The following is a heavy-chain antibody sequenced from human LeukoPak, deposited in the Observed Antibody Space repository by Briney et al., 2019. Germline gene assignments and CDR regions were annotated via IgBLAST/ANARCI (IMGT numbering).Heavy chain of an antibody. Sequence: PGGSLRLSCTASGFTFDNFAMHWVRQAPGKGLEWVAVIFYDGTIYYYADSVKGRFTISRDNSKNTLYLQMRSLRPDDTAVYFCARGEPVAGIWRPRKNNWFDPWGQGTLVTVSS. CDR1: GFTFDNFA. D-gene: IGHD6-19*01. J-gene: IGHJ5*02. CDR3: ARGEPVAGIWRPRKNNWFDP. CDR2: IFYDGTIY. V-gene: IGHV3-30*04.